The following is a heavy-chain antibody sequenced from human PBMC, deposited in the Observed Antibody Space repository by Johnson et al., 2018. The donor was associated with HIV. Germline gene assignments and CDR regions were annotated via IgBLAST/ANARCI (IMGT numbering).Heavy chain of an antibody. Sequence: VQLVESGGGLIQPGGSLRLSCAASGFTVSSNYMIWVRQAPGKGLEWVSVIYSGGSTYQADSVKGRFTISRDNSKNTLYLQMNSLRAEDTAVYYCARPHIVVVTAGYAFDIWGQGTMVIVSS. V-gene: IGHV3-66*03. CDR3: ARPHIVVVTAGYAFDI. CDR1: GFTVSSNY. D-gene: IGHD2-21*02. J-gene: IGHJ3*02. CDR2: IYSGGST.